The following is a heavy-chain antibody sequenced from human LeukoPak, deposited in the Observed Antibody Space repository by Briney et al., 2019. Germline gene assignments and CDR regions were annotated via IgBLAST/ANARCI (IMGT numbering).Heavy chain of an antibody. D-gene: IGHD6-13*01. J-gene: IGHJ6*02. Sequence: GGSLRLSCVASGFTFNNYAMSWVRQAPGKGLEWVSILDSDGSPSYADSVKGRFTISRDNSKNTLDLQMNSLRAEDTAVYYCARAAAGRAYYHYGMDVWGQGTTVTVSS. CDR3: ARAAAGRAYYHYGMDV. V-gene: IGHV3-23*01. CDR1: GFTFNNYA. CDR2: ILDSDGSP.